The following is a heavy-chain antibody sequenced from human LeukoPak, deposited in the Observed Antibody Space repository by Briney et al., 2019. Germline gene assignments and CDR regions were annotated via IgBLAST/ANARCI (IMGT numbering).Heavy chain of an antibody. CDR1: GFTVSTNY. CDR3: ARGYTYYYGMDV. V-gene: IGHV3-53*01. J-gene: IGHJ6*02. CDR2: IYSGGST. D-gene: IGHD5-18*01. Sequence: HPGGSLRLSCGASGFTVSTNYMSWVRQAPGKGLEWVSVIYSGGSTYYADSVKGRFTISRDNSKNTLYLQMNGLRAEDTAVYYCARGYTYYYGMDVWGQGTTVTVSS.